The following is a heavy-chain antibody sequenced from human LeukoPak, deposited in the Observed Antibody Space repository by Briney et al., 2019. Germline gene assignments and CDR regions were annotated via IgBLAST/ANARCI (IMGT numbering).Heavy chain of an antibody. CDR1: GFTFSSYG. D-gene: IGHD3-10*01. V-gene: IGHV3-23*01. CDR3: AKGRGRGVILGAFDI. CDR2: ISGSGGST. J-gene: IGHJ3*02. Sequence: PGGSLRLSCAASGFTFSSYGMSWVRQAPGKGLEWVSAISGSGGSTYYADSVKGRFTISRDNSKNTLYLRMNSLRAEDTAVYYCAKGRGRGVILGAFDIWGQGTMVTVSS.